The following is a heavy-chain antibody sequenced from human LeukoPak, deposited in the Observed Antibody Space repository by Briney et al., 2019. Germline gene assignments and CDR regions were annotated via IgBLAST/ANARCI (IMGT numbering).Heavy chain of an antibody. Sequence: GGSLRLSCAASGFTFSNAWMSWVRQAPGQGLEWVANINPDGSGKYYVDSVKGRFTISRDDAKNSLYLQMNSLRAEDTAVYYCAGGANWGQGTPVTASS. CDR2: INPDGSGK. CDR1: GFTFSNAW. CDR3: AGGAN. V-gene: IGHV3-7*04. J-gene: IGHJ4*02.